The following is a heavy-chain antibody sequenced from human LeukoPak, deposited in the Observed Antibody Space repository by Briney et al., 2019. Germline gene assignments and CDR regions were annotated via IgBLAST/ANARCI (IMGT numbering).Heavy chain of an antibody. CDR3: ARGFAAMVTVSYFDY. J-gene: IGHJ4*02. V-gene: IGHV4-34*01. Sequence: KPSETLSLTCAVYGGSFSGYYWSWIRQPPGKGLEWIGEINHSGSTNYNPSLKSRVTISVDTSKNQFSLKLSSVTAADTAVYYCARGFAAMVTVSYFDYWGQGTLVTVSS. D-gene: IGHD5-18*01. CDR1: GGSFSGYY. CDR2: INHSGST.